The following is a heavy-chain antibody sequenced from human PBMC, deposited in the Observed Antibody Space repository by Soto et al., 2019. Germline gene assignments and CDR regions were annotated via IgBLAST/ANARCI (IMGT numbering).Heavy chain of an antibody. J-gene: IGHJ3*02. V-gene: IGHV1-24*01. D-gene: IGHD3-3*01. CDR1: GYTLTELS. CDR2: FDPEDGET. CDR3: ATEGYDGDRYDAFDI. Sequence: ASVKVSCKVSGYTLTELSMHWVRQAPGKGLEWMGGFDPEDGETIYAQKFQGRVTMTEDTSTDTAYMELSSLRSEDTAVYYCATEGYDGDRYDAFDIWGQGTMVTVSS.